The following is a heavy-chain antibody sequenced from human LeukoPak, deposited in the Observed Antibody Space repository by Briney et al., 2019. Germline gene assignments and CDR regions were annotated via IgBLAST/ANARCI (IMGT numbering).Heavy chain of an antibody. CDR2: IIPIFGTA. J-gene: IGHJ4*02. CDR3: ARAVDTAMAVDY. V-gene: IGHV1-69*13. CDR1: GGIFSSYA. Sequence: SVKVSCKASGGIFSSYAISWVRQAPGQGLEWMGGIIPIFGTANYAQKFQGRVTITADESTSTAYMELSSLRSEDTAVYYCARAVDTAMAVDYWGQGTLVTVSS. D-gene: IGHD5-18*01.